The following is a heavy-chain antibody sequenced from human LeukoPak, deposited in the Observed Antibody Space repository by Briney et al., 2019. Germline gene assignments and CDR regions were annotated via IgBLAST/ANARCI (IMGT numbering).Heavy chain of an antibody. J-gene: IGHJ4*02. D-gene: IGHD3-10*01. CDR3: AKAHYGSGSYYLGYFDY. V-gene: IGHV3-21*04. CDR1: GFSFSDYN. Sequence: GGSLRLSCAASGFSFSDYNMNWVRQAPGKALEWVSSITTSSTYIYYGDSVKGRFTISRDNAKNTLYLQMNSLRAEDTAVYYCAKAHYGSGSYYLGYFDYWGQGTLVTVSS. CDR2: ITTSSTYI.